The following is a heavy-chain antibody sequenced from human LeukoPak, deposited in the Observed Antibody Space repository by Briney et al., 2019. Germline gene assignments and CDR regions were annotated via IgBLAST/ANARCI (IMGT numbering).Heavy chain of an antibody. CDR3: ARGAHYMDV. V-gene: IGHV3-30*02. J-gene: IGHJ6*03. Sequence: GGSLRLSCAASGFTFSNYGMHWVRQAPGKGLEWVTFIRYDGSNTYSADSVKGRFTISRDNSKNTLYLQMNSLRSKDTAVYYCARGAHYMDVWGKGTTVTVSS. CDR1: GFTFSNYG. CDR2: IRYDGSNT.